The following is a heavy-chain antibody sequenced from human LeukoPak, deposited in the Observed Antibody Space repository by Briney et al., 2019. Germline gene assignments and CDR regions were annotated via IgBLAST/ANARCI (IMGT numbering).Heavy chain of an antibody. J-gene: IGHJ6*02. Sequence: PGGSLRLSCAASGFTFSSYAMHWVRQASGKGLEWVAVIWHDGSNKYYAASVKGRFTVSSDNSKNTLYLQINSLRAEDTAVYYCARERVTGTSYYYYYGMDVWGQGTTVTVTS. V-gene: IGHV3-33*01. D-gene: IGHD6-19*01. CDR2: IWHDGSNK. CDR3: ARERVTGTSYYYYYGMDV. CDR1: GFTFSSYA.